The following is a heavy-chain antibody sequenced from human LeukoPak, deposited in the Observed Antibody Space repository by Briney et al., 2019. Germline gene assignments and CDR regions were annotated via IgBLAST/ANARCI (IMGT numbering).Heavy chain of an antibody. V-gene: IGHV4-39*01. CDR2: IYYSGST. CDR3: ARLNRKYYDFWSGYYAPSDY. D-gene: IGHD3-3*01. Sequence: PSETLSLTCTVSGGSISSSSYYWGWIRQPPGKGLEWIGSIYYSGSTYYNPSLKSRVTISVDTSKNRFSLKLSSVTAADTAVYYCARLNRKYYDFWSGYYAPSDYWGQGTLVTVSS. CDR1: GGSISSSSYY. J-gene: IGHJ4*02.